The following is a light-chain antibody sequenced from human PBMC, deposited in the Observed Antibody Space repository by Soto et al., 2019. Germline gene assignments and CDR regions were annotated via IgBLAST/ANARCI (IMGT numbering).Light chain of an antibody. J-gene: IGKJ5*01. Sequence: EIVLAQSXAILSLSPQEXXXXXXXASQSVKTFLVWYPKIPXQAPTLLIHDAYHXAGGIPARFSGSGFGKDFPLTISSLEPEDAAVYYCQKRSDWPLITFGHRTRLEIK. CDR1: QSVKTF. CDR3: QKRSDWPLIT. V-gene: IGKV3-11*01. CDR2: DAY.